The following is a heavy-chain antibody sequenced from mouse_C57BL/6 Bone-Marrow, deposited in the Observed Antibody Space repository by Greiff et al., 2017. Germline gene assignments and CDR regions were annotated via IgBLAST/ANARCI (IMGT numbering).Heavy chain of an antibody. CDR1: GYTFTSYW. CDR3: ARWLLRDYAMDY. J-gene: IGHJ4*01. CDR2: IYPGSGST. V-gene: IGHV1-55*01. Sequence: QVQLQQPGAELVKPGASVKMSCKASGYTFTSYWITWVKQRPGQGLEWIGDIYPGSGSTNYNEKFKSKATLTVDTSFSTAYMQLSSLTSEDSAVYYCARWLLRDYAMDYWGQGTSVTVSS. D-gene: IGHD2-3*01.